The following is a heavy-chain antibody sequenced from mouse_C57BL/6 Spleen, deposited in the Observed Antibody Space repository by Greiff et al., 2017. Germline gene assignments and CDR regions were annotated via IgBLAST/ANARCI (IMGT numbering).Heavy chain of an antibody. CDR2: IYPGDGDT. CDR3: AREGYYGNYVGVY. Sequence: QVQLQQSGPELVKPGASVKISCKASGYAFSSSWMNWVKQRPGKGLEWIGRIYPGDGDTNYNGKFKGKATLTADKSSSTAYMQLSSLTSEDSAVYFCAREGYYGNYVGVYWGQGTLVTVSA. V-gene: IGHV1-82*01. CDR1: GYAFSSSW. J-gene: IGHJ3*01. D-gene: IGHD2-1*01.